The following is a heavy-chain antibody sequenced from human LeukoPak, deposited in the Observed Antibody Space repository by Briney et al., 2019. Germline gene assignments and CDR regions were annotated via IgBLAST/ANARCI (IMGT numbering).Heavy chain of an antibody. D-gene: IGHD2-15*01. CDR3: ASTEKDYSRLDAFDI. J-gene: IGHJ3*02. V-gene: IGHV1-69*05. Sequence: ASVKVSCKASGGTFSSYAISWVRQAPGQGLEWMGGTIPTFGTANYAQKFQGRVTITTDESTSTAYMELSSLRSEDTAVYYCASTEKDYSRLDAFDIWGQGTMVPVTS. CDR1: GGTFSSYA. CDR2: TIPTFGTA.